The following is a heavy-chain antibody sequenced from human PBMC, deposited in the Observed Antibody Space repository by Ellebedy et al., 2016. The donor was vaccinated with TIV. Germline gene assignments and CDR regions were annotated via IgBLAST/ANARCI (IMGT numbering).Heavy chain of an antibody. J-gene: IGHJ4*02. CDR1: GFTFSSYW. CDR3: ARDRGGGSCTD. D-gene: IGHD2-15*01. V-gene: IGHV3-7*01. Sequence: GESLKISXAASGFTFSSYWMNWVRQAPGKGLEWVANIKKDGSEIYYVDSVKGRFTISRDNAKNSLYLQMNSLRAEDTAVYYCARDRGGGSCTDWGQGTLVTVSP. CDR2: IKKDGSEI.